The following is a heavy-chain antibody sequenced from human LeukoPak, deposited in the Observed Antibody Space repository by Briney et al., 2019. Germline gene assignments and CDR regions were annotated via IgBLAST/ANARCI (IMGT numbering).Heavy chain of an antibody. CDR2: ISSNGGST. Sequence: GGSLRLSCSASGFTFSSYAMHWVRQAPGKGLEYVSAISSNGGSTYYADSVKGRFTISRDNSKNTLYLQMSSLRSEDTAVYYCARDVGYCSGGSCRTGPDYWGQGTLVTVSS. D-gene: IGHD2-15*01. CDR1: GFTFSSYA. CDR3: ARDVGYCSGGSCRTGPDY. V-gene: IGHV3-64D*06. J-gene: IGHJ4*02.